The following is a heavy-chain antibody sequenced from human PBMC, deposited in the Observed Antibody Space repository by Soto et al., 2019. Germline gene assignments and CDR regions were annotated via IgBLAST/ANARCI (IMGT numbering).Heavy chain of an antibody. D-gene: IGHD6-6*01. CDR1: GFTLSGYA. J-gene: IGHJ6*03. CDR2: ISSNGVGT. CDR3: ARRARPDFYYMDV. V-gene: IGHV3-64*01. Sequence: EVQLAESGGGLAQPGGSLRLSCAGSGFTLSGYAMDWVRQAPGKGLEYVSGISSNGVGTYYANSVQGRFTISRDNSKNTVYLQRGSLRPEDMAVYYCARRARPDFYYMDVWGKGTTVTVSS.